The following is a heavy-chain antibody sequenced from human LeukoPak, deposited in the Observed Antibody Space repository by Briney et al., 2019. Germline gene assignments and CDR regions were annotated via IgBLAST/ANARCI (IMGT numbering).Heavy chain of an antibody. CDR2: INPNSGNT. J-gene: IGHJ6*03. D-gene: IGHD3-16*02. CDR1: GYTFTTYD. Sequence: ASVKVSCKASGYTFTTYDINWVRQATGQGLEWMGWINPNSGNTGYAQKFQGRVTITRNTSISTVYMELSSLRSEDTAVYYCARGGYPRYYYYMDVWGKGTTVTVSS. V-gene: IGHV1-8*03. CDR3: ARGGYPRYYYYMDV.